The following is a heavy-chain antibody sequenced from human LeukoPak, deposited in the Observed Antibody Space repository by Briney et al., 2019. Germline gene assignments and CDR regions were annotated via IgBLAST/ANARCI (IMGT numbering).Heavy chain of an antibody. V-gene: IGHV4-39*01. D-gene: IGHD2/OR15-2a*01. J-gene: IGHJ4*02. Sequence: SETLSLTCTVSGGSISSNSHYWGWVRQPPGKGLEWIASIYHSGSTYYNPSLESRVTISVDTSKNQFSLNLSSVTAADTAVYFCARHGRPIRRFDELLGNRNSPYFFDYWGQGTLVSVSS. CDR2: IYHSGST. CDR1: GGSISSNSHY. CDR3: ARHGRPIRRFDELLGNRNSPYFFDY.